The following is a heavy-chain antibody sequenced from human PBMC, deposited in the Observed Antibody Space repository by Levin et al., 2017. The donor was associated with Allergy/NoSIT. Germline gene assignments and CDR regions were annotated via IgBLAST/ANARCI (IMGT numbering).Heavy chain of an antibody. CDR3: AREEDFWSGYYTIGAFDI. CDR2: INSDGSST. V-gene: IGHV3-74*01. CDR1: GFTFSSYW. D-gene: IGHD3-3*01. Sequence: GGSLRLSCAASGFTFSSYWMHWVRQAPGKGLVWVSRINSDGSSTSYADSVKGRFTISRDNAKNTLYLQMNSLRAEDTAVYYCAREEDFWSGYYTIGAFDIWGQGTMVTVSS. J-gene: IGHJ3*02.